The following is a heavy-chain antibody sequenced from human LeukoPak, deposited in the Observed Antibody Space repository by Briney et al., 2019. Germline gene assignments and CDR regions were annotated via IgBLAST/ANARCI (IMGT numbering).Heavy chain of an antibody. D-gene: IGHD6-6*01. Sequence: ASVKVSCKASGYTFTSYYMHWVRQAPGQGLEWMGIINPSGGSTSYAQKFQGRVTMTRDTSTSTVYMGLSSLRSEDTAVYYCARDGPRIAALGEDFDYWGQGTLVTVSS. J-gene: IGHJ4*02. CDR2: INPSGGST. V-gene: IGHV1-46*01. CDR3: ARDGPRIAALGEDFDY. CDR1: GYTFTSYY.